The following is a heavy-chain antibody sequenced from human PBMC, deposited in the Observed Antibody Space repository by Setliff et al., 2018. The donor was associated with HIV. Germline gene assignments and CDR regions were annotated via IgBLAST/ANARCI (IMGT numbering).Heavy chain of an antibody. V-gene: IGHV4-31*11. D-gene: IGHD1-26*01. CDR1: GGSISSDAYY. CDR3: ARGSSTVYNYYMDV. J-gene: IGHJ6*03. CDR2: IYYSGST. Sequence: PSETLSLTCAVSGGSISSDAYYWSRISQCPGKGLEWIGYIYYSGSTYYNPSLKSRITISVDSSKNQLALKLSSVTAADTAVYYCARGSSTVYNYYMDVWGKGTTVTVSS.